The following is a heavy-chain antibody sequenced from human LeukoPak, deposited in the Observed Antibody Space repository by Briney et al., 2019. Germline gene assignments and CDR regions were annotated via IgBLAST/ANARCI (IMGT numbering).Heavy chain of an antibody. J-gene: IGHJ6*02. CDR3: AKDLAAATPYGMDV. D-gene: IGHD6-13*01. V-gene: IGHV3-9*01. Sequence: GRSLRLSCAAYGFTFDDYAMHWVRQAPGKGLEWVSGISWNSGSIGYADSVKGRFTISRDNAKNSLYLQMNSLRAEDTALYYCAKDLAAATPYGMDVWGQGTTLTVSS. CDR1: GFTFDDYA. CDR2: ISWNSGSI.